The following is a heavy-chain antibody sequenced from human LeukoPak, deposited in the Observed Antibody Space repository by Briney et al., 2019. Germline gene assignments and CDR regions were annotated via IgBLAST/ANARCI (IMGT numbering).Heavy chain of an antibody. CDR3: VGYCSTTGCADHGY. J-gene: IGHJ4*02. D-gene: IGHD2-2*01. V-gene: IGHV3-11*01. CDR2: ISSSGSTI. Sequence: GGSLRLSCAASGFTFSDYYMSWIRQAPGEGLEWVSYISSSGSTIYYADSVKGRFTISRDNAKNSLYLQVNSLRVEDTAVYYCVGYCSTTGCADHGYWGQGTLVTVSS. CDR1: GFTFSDYY.